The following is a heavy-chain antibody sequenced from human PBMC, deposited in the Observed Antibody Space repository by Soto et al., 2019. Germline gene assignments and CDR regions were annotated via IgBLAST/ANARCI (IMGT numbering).Heavy chain of an antibody. CDR3: AKSHYYDSSGYWYFDL. J-gene: IGHJ2*01. V-gene: IGHV3-30*18. CDR2: ISYDGSNK. D-gene: IGHD3-22*01. Sequence: QVQLVESGGGVVQPGRSLRLSCAASGFTFSSYGMHWVRQAPGKGLEWVAVISYDGSNKYYADSVKGRFTISRDNSKNTLYLQMNSLRAEDTAVYYCAKSHYYDSSGYWYFDLWGXGXXXTVSS. CDR1: GFTFSSYG.